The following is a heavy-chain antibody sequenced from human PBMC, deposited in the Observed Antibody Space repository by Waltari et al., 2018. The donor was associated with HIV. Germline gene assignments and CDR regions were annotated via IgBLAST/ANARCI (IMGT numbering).Heavy chain of an antibody. CDR3: ARVGAAYFDY. CDR2: ISRSSSTI. Sequence: EVQLVESGGGLVQPGGSLRLSCAASGCTFSSYSMNRVRQAPGRGLGWVSYISRSSSTIYYADSVNGRFTISRDNAKNSLYLQMNSLGAEDTAVYYCARVGAAYFDYWGQGTLVTVSS. V-gene: IGHV3-48*01. D-gene: IGHD2-15*01. CDR1: GCTFSSYS. J-gene: IGHJ4*02.